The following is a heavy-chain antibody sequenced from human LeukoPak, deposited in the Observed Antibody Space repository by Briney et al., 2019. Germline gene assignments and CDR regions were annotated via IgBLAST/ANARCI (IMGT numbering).Heavy chain of an antibody. CDR3: AGSASGYYDY. D-gene: IGHD3-3*01. CDR2: ISSSSSYI. Sequence: GESLRLSCAASGFTFSSYSMNWVRQAPGKGLEWVSSISSSSSYIYYADSVKGRSTISRDNAKNSLYLQMNSLRAEDTAVYYCAGSASGYYDYWGQGTLVTVSS. V-gene: IGHV3-21*01. CDR1: GFTFSSYS. J-gene: IGHJ4*02.